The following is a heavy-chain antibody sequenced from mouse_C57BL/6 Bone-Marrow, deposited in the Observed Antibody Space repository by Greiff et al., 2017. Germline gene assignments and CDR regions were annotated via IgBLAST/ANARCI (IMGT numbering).Heavy chain of an antibody. D-gene: IGHD1-1*01. Sequence: VQLQQSGAELARPGASAKLSCKASGYTFTSYGISWVKQRTGQGLEWIGEIYPRSGNTYYNEKFKGKATLTADTSSNTAYLQLSSLTSEDTAIYYCARDGSSYYAMDYWGQGTSVTVSS. CDR2: IYPRSGNT. V-gene: IGHV1-81*01. CDR1: GYTFTSYG. CDR3: ARDGSSYYAMDY. J-gene: IGHJ4*01.